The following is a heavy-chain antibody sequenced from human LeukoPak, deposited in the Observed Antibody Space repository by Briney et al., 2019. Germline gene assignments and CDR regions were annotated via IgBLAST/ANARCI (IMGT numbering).Heavy chain of an antibody. CDR2: IKSKTDGGTT. Sequence: GGSLRLSCAASGFTFSSYSMNWVRQAPGKGLEWVGRIKSKTDGGTTDYAAPVKGRFTISRDDSKNTLYLQMNSLKTEDTAVYYCTTRIAAAGRFDYWGQGTLVTVSS. J-gene: IGHJ4*02. CDR1: GFTFSSYS. V-gene: IGHV3-15*07. D-gene: IGHD6-13*01. CDR3: TTRIAAAGRFDY.